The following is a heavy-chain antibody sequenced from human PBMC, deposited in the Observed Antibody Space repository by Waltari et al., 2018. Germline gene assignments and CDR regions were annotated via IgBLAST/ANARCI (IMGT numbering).Heavy chain of an antibody. V-gene: IGHV3-7*01. CDR2: IKQDGSES. CDR3: SVSLNH. Sequence: EVQLVESGGNWVHPGGSLGFPGAAPGFTFSNYWMDWVRQAPGKGLEWVANIKQDGSESHYVDSVKGRFTISRDNAQNLLYLQMNSLRAEDTAVYYCSVSLNHWGQGTLVTVSS. J-gene: IGHJ5*02. CDR1: GFTFSNYW.